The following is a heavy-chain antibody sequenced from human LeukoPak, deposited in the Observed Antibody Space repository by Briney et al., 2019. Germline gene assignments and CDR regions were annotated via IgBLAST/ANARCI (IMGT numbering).Heavy chain of an antibody. CDR2: INAGNGNT. D-gene: IGHD6-19*01. CDR3: ARDPYSSGWYESDY. Sequence: GASVKVSCKASGYTSTSYAMHWVRQAPGQRLEWMGWINAGNGNTKYSQKFQGRVTITRDTSASTAYMELSSLRSEDTAVYYCARDPYSSGWYESDYWGQGTLVTVSS. V-gene: IGHV1-3*01. J-gene: IGHJ4*02. CDR1: GYTSTSYA.